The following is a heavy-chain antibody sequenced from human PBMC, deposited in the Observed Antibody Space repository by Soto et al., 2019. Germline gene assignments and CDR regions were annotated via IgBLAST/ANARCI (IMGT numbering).Heavy chain of an antibody. CDR2: IYYSGTT. V-gene: IGHV4-59*01. D-gene: IGHD3-10*01. CDR1: GGSISGYY. Sequence: QVQLQESGPGLVRPSETLSLTCTVSGGSISGYYWSWIRQPPGKGLEWIGYIYYSGTTSYNPSLNTRVTTSVDTSKNQFSLKVNSVTAADTAVYYCARESYYGSGATVVAYWGQGPLVTVSS. CDR3: ARESYYGSGATVVAY. J-gene: IGHJ4*02.